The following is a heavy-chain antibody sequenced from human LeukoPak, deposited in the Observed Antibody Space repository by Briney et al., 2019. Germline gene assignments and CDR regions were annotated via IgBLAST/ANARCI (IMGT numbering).Heavy chain of an antibody. CDR1: GFTFSSYS. Sequence: GGSLRLSCAASGFTFSSYSMNWVRQAPGKGLEWVSSISRSSSYRYYADSVKGRFTISRDNAKNSLYLQMNSLRAEDTAVYYCAKTARPYYYYGMDVWGQGTTVTVSS. V-gene: IGHV3-21*01. CDR3: AKTARPYYYYGMDV. J-gene: IGHJ6*02. CDR2: ISRSSSYR.